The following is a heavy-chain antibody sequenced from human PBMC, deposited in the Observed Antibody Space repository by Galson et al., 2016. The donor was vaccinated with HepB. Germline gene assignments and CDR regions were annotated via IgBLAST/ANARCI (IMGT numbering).Heavy chain of an antibody. V-gene: IGHV4-4*02. CDR1: GDSISSTHW. CDR2: TFHTGAT. Sequence: SETLSLTCAISGDSISSTHWWSWVRQPPGKGLDWIGETFHTGATYYNPSLRSRDTISVDKSQNHLSLTLNSVTAADTAVYYCARHLGVPTTRGFDSWGPGTLVTVSS. J-gene: IGHJ5*01. CDR3: ARHLGVPTTRGFDS. D-gene: IGHD1-26*01.